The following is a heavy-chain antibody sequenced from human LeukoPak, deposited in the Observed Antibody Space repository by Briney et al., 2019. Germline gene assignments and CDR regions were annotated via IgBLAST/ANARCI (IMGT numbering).Heavy chain of an antibody. Sequence: SETLSLTCTVSGGSISSYYWSWIRQPPGKGLEWIWYIYYSGSTNYNPSLKSRVTISVDTSKNQFSLKLSSVTAADTAVYYCARVVESIAAAGTNFDYWGQGTLVTVSS. CDR2: IYYSGST. J-gene: IGHJ4*02. V-gene: IGHV4-59*01. CDR3: ARVVESIAAAGTNFDY. D-gene: IGHD6-13*01. CDR1: GGSISSYY.